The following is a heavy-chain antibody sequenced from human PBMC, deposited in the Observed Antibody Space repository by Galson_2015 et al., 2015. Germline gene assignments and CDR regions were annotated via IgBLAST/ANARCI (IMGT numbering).Heavy chain of an antibody. D-gene: IGHD4-11*01. J-gene: IGHJ5*02. Sequence: SETLSLTCTVSGGSVSSGSYYWSWIRQPPGKGLEWIGYIYHTGSTNYNPSLKSRVTISVDMSKNQFSLKLSSVTAADTAVYYCASCSYSNYNSGVGWFDPWGQGTLVTVSS. V-gene: IGHV4-61*01. CDR3: ASCSYSNYNSGVGWFDP. CDR1: GGSVSSGSYY. CDR2: IYHTGST.